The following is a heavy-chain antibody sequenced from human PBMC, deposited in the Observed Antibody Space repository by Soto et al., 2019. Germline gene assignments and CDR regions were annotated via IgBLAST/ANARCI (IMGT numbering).Heavy chain of an antibody. CDR2: IIPIFGTA. CDR1: GCTFSSYA. D-gene: IGHD3-9*01. J-gene: IGHJ5*02. CDR3: ARGVGITIPQENWFDP. V-gene: IGHV1-69*01. Sequence: QVQLVQSGAEVKKPGSSVKVSCKASGCTFSSYAISWVRQAPGQGLEWMGGIIPIFGTANYAQKFQGRVTITADESTSTAYMELSSLRSEDTAVYYCARGVGITIPQENWFDPWGQGTLVTVSS.